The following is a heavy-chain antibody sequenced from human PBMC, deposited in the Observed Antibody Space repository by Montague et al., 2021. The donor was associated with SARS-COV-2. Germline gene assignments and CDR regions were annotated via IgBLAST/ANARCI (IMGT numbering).Heavy chain of an antibody. Sequence: TLSLTCTVSGGSINNGSYHWSWIRQPAGKGLEWIGRIYSSGSTNYNPSLKSRVTISVDTSKNQFSLKVTSVTAADTAVYFCARDLGIMDVWGKGTTVTVSS. CDR2: IYSSGST. CDR1: GGSINNGSYH. CDR3: ARDLGIMDV. V-gene: IGHV4-61*02. D-gene: IGHD7-27*01. J-gene: IGHJ6*03.